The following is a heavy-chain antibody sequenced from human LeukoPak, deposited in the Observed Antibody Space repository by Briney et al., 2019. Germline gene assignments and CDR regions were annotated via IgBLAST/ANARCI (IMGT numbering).Heavy chain of an antibody. J-gene: IGHJ4*02. D-gene: IGHD3-10*01. V-gene: IGHV3-21*01. CDR3: ARDTMVRGVITYFDY. CDR2: ISSSSSYI. CDR1: GFTFSSYW. Sequence: GGSLRLSCAASGFTFSSYWMSWVRQAPGKGLEWVSSISSSSSYIYYADSVKGRFTISRDNAKNSLYLQMSSLRAEDTAVYYCARDTMVRGVITYFDYWGQGTLVTVSS.